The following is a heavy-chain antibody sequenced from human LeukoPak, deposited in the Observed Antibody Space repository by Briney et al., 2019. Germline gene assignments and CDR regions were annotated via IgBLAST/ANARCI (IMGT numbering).Heavy chain of an antibody. V-gene: IGHV3-23*01. CDR1: GFTFSSYA. CDR3: AKDRWELLYYFDY. CDR2: ISGGGGST. Sequence: GGSLRLSCAASGFTFSSYAMSWVRQAPGKGLEWVSAISGGGGSTYYADSVKGRFTISRDNSKNTLYLQMNSLRAEDTAVYYCAKDRWELLYYFDYWGQGTLVTVSS. D-gene: IGHD1-26*01. J-gene: IGHJ4*02.